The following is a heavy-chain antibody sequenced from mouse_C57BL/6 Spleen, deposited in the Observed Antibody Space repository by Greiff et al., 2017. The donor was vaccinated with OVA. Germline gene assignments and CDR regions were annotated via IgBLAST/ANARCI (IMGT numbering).Heavy chain of an antibody. V-gene: IGHV3-8*01. D-gene: IGHD2-4*01. J-gene: IGHJ2*01. CDR1: GYSITSDY. CDR2: ISYSGST. CDR3: VRAIYYDYDWGYFDY. Sequence: DVQLVESGPGLAKPSQTLSLTCSVTGYSITSDYWNWIRKFPGNKLEYMGYISYSGSTYYNPSLKSRISITRDTSKNQYYLQLNSVTTEDTATYYCVRAIYYDYDWGYFDYWGQGTTLTVSS.